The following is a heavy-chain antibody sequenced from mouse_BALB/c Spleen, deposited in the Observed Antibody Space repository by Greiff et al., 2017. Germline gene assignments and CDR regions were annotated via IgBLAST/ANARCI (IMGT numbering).Heavy chain of an antibody. J-gene: IGHJ3*01. CDR1: GFSLTSYG. Sequence: QVQLKESGPGLVQPSQRLSITCTVSGFSLTSYGVHWVRQSQGQGLEWLGVIWSGGSTDYNAAFISRLSISKDNSKSQVFFTMNSLQANDTAIYYCARNWAIDIYDGYSPFAYWGQGTLVTVSA. CDR2: IWSGGST. V-gene: IGHV2-2*02. D-gene: IGHD2-3*01. CDR3: ARNWAIDIYDGYSPFAY.